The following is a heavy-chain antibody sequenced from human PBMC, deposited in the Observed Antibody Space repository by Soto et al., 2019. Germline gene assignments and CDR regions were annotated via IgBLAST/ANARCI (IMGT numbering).Heavy chain of an antibody. Sequence: EVQLVESGGGLVKPGGSLRLSCAASGFTFSSYSMNWVRQAPGKGLEWVSSISSSSSYIYYADSVKGRFTISRDNAKNSLYLQMNSLRAEDTAVYYCARDDGVGPAATDYYYYGMDVWGQGPTVTVSS. V-gene: IGHV3-21*01. CDR3: ARDDGVGPAATDYYYYGMDV. D-gene: IGHD2-2*01. CDR1: GFTFSSYS. CDR2: ISSSSSYI. J-gene: IGHJ6*02.